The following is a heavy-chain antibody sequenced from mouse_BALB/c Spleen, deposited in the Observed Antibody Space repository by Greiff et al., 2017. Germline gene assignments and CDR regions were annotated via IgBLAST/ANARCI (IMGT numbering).Heavy chain of an antibody. CDR1: GFSLTSYG. CDR2: IWSGGST. D-gene: IGHD2-3*01. CDR3: ARRWLLRDYAMDY. V-gene: IGHV2-2*02. J-gene: IGHJ4*01. Sequence: VKVVESGPGLVQPSQSLSITCTVSGFSLTSYGVHWVRQSPGKGLEWLGVIWSGGSTDYNAAFISRLSISKDNSKSQVFFKMNSLQANDTAIYYCARRWLLRDYAMDYWGQGTSVTVSS.